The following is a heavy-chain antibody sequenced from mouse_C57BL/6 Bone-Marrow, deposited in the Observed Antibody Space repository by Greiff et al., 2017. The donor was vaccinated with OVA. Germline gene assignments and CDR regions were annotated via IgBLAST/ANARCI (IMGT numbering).Heavy chain of an antibody. Sequence: EVHLVESGGGLVKPGGSLKLSCAASGFTFSDYGMHWVRQAPEKGLEWVAYISSGSSTIYYADTVKGRFTISRDNAKNTLSLQMTSLRSEDTAMYYCARGDDGYPYYYAMDYWGQGTSVTVSS. J-gene: IGHJ4*01. CDR1: GFTFSDYG. D-gene: IGHD2-3*01. V-gene: IGHV5-17*01. CDR2: ISSGSSTI. CDR3: ARGDDGYPYYYAMDY.